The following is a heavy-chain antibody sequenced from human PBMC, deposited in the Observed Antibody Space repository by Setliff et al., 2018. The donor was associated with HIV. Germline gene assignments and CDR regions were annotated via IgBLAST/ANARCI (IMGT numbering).Heavy chain of an antibody. Sequence: SVKVSCKASGDTFSTYAITWVRQAPGQGLEWMGGIIPLVTIANYAQEFQCRVRFTADKSTSTAYMELNSLRSDDTAVYYCARGRYGSGTYWGLYYYYYMDVWGKGTTVTVS. V-gene: IGHV1-69*10. CDR1: GDTFSTYA. CDR2: IIPLVTIA. D-gene: IGHD3-10*01. CDR3: ARGRYGSGTYWGLYYYYYMDV. J-gene: IGHJ6*03.